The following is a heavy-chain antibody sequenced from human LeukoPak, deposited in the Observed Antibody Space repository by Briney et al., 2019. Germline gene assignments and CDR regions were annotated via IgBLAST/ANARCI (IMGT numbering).Heavy chain of an antibody. CDR3: AKDYYGSGSQGDAFDI. Sequence: GGSLRLSCLASGFTFSSDAMSWVRQAPGKGLEWVSAISGSGGSTYYADSVKGRFTISRDNSKNTLYLQMNSLRAEDTAVYYCAKDYYGSGSQGDAFDIWGQGTMVTVSS. J-gene: IGHJ3*02. V-gene: IGHV3-23*01. D-gene: IGHD3-10*01. CDR1: GFTFSSDA. CDR2: ISGSGGST.